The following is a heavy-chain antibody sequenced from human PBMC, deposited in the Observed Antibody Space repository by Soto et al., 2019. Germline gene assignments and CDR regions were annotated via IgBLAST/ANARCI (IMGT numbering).Heavy chain of an antibody. CDR1: GGTFSSYA. CDR3: ARVINSSSWNQGPEGDWYFDL. V-gene: IGHV1-69*01. D-gene: IGHD6-13*01. J-gene: IGHJ2*01. CDR2: IIPIFGTA. Sequence: QVQLVQSGAEVKKPGSSVKVSCKASGGTFSSYAISWVRQAPGQGLEWMGGIIPIFGTANYAQKFQGRVTITADESTSTAYMELSSLRSEDTAVYYCARVINSSSWNQGPEGDWYFDLWGRFTLVTVSS.